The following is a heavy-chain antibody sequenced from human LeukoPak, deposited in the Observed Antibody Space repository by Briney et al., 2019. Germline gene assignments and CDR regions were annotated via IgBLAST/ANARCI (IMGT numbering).Heavy chain of an antibody. J-gene: IGHJ6*02. D-gene: IGHD3-16*01. CDR3: ARFGVDYDMDV. CDR1: GGSISGHY. V-gene: IGHV4-59*11. Sequence: SETLSLTCTVSGGSISGHYWTWVRQPPGEGLEWIGQIHYSGKADYNPSLRSRITISVDTSKNQMSLKVTSVTAADPAVYYCARFGVDYDMDVWGQGTTVTVS. CDR2: IHYSGKA.